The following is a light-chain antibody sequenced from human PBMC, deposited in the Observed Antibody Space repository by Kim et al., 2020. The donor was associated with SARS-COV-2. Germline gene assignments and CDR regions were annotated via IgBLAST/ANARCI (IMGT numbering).Light chain of an antibody. J-gene: IGLJ1*01. V-gene: IGLV3-1*01. Sequence: SSSLPPPPSFSLSPGQTASIACTGHKLGDKYVCWYQQKPGQSPVLVIYQDNRRPSGIPDRFSGSNSGDTATLTISGAQVMDEADYYCQAWDSSSYVFGTGTKVTVL. CDR3: QAWDSSSYV. CDR2: QDN. CDR1: KLGDKY.